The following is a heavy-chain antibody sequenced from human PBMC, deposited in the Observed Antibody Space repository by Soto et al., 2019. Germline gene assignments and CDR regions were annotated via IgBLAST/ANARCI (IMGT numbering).Heavy chain of an antibody. CDR3: ARAHYYGSGSPAY. CDR2: INHSGST. J-gene: IGHJ4*02. V-gene: IGHV4-34*01. D-gene: IGHD3-10*01. Sequence: QVQLQQWGAGLLKPSETLSLTCAVYGGSFSGYYWSWIRQPPGKGLEWIGEINHSGSTNYNPSLKSRVTISVDTSKNQFTRKLSSVTAADTAVYYCARAHYYGSGSPAYWGQGTLVTVSS. CDR1: GGSFSGYY.